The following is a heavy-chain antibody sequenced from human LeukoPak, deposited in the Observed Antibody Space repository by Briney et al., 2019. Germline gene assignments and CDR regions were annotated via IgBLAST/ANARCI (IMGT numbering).Heavy chain of an antibody. CDR2: INPNSGGT. V-gene: IGHV1-2*02. J-gene: IGHJ4*02. D-gene: IGHD6-13*01. Sequence: ASVKVSCKASGYTFTGYYIHWVRQAPGQGLEWVRWINPNSGGTNYAQKFQGRVTMTRDTSISTADMQLSRLTSDDTAVYYCAPGSGWYGPYYFDYWGQGTLVTVSS. CDR3: APGSGWYGPYYFDY. CDR1: GYTFTGYY.